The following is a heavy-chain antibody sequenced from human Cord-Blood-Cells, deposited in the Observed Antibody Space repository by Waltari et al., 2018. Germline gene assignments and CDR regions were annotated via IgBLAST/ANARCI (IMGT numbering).Heavy chain of an antibody. CDR3: AGDFWSGYYDY. V-gene: IGHV1-69*01. Sequence: QVQLVQSGAEVKKHGSSVKVSCKASGGPFCSYAFSWVRQAPGQGLEWMGGIIPIFGTANYAQKFQGRVTITADESTSTAYMELSSLRSEDTAVYYCAGDFWSGYYDYWGQGTLVTVSS. CDR2: IIPIFGTA. CDR1: GGPFCSYA. D-gene: IGHD3-3*01. J-gene: IGHJ4*02.